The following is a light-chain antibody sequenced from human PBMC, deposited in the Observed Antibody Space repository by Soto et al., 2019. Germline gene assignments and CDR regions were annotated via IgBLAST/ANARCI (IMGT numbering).Light chain of an antibody. Sequence: DIQLTQSPSFLSASVGDRVTITCRASQGISSFLAWYQQKPEKAPKLLIYAASTLQSGVPSRFSGSGSGTEFTLTISSLQPEDFATYYCQQINDYPPYTFGQGTKLEIK. CDR1: QGISSF. V-gene: IGKV1-9*01. CDR3: QQINDYPPYT. J-gene: IGKJ2*01. CDR2: AAS.